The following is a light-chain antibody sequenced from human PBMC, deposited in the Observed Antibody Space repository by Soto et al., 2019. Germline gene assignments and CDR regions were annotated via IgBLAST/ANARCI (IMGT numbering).Light chain of an antibody. CDR3: QKYNSAPLT. Sequence: DIQVTQSPPSLSASVVDRVTITFLASQYIGNYLAWYQQKPGKIPNPLIYAASTLQAGVPSRFSGSGSGTDFTLTISSLQPEDVAAYYCQKYNSAPLTCGGGTKVDIK. J-gene: IGKJ4*01. CDR1: QYIGNY. CDR2: AAS. V-gene: IGKV1-27*01.